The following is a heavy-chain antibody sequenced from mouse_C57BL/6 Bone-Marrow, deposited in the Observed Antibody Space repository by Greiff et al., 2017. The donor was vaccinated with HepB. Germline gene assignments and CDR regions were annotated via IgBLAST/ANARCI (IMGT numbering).Heavy chain of an antibody. CDR1: GYTFTSYW. CDR3: ASYYCSSYQAWFAY. V-gene: IGHV1-64*01. CDR2: IHPNSGST. J-gene: IGHJ3*01. D-gene: IGHD1-1*01. Sequence: QVQLKESGAELVKPGASVKLSCKASGYTFTSYWMHWVKQRPGQGLVWIGMIHPNSGSTNYNEKFKSKATLTVDKSSSTAYMQLSSLTSEDSAVYYCASYYCSSYQAWFAYWGQGTLVTVSA.